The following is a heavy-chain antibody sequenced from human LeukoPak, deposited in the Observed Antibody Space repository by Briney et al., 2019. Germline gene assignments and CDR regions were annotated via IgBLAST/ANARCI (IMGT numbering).Heavy chain of an antibody. V-gene: IGHV3-23*01. Sequence: GGSLRLSCAASGFTFSSYAMSWVRQAPEKGLEWVSSISGSDGSTDYADSVKGRFTISRDNSKNTLYLQMTSLRAEDTAIYYCAKVKPAAPNYFCYGMDVWGQGTTVTVSS. D-gene: IGHD2-2*01. J-gene: IGHJ6*02. CDR3: AKVKPAAPNYFCYGMDV. CDR2: ISGSDGST. CDR1: GFTFSSYA.